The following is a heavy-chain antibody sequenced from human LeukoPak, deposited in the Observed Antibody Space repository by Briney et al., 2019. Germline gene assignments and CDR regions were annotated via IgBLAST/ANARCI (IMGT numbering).Heavy chain of an antibody. V-gene: IGHV4-34*01. J-gene: IGHJ6*02. Sequence: SETLSLTCAVYGGSFSGYYWSWIRQPPGKGLEWIGEINHSGSTNYNPSLKSRVTISVDTPKNQFSLKLSSVTAADTAVYYCASSSGSGRRYYYYGMDVWGQGTTVTVSS. CDR2: INHSGST. CDR1: GGSFSGYY. D-gene: IGHD3-10*01. CDR3: ASSSGSGRRYYYYGMDV.